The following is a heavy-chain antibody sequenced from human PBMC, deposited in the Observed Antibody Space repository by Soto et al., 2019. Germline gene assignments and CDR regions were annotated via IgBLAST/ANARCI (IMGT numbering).Heavy chain of an antibody. J-gene: IGHJ4*02. CDR2: IYYSGST. V-gene: IGHV4-39*01. Sequence: QLQLQESGPGLVKPSETLSLTCTVSGGSITSSYYWGWIRQPPGKGLEWIGSIYYSGSTYYNPSLKSRVTISVDTSKTPFSLKLSSVTAADTAVYYCATIPATTILTDYWGQGTLVTVSS. CDR3: ATIPATTILTDY. D-gene: IGHD2-2*02. CDR1: GGSITSSYY.